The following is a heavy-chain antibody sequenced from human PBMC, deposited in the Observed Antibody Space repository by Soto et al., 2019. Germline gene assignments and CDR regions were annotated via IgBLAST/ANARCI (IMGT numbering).Heavy chain of an antibody. J-gene: IGHJ4*02. V-gene: IGHV4-59*01. D-gene: IGHD6-19*01. CDR3: ARGNGWYSY. CDR1: GVSISGYY. CDR2: IYNSGST. Sequence: QVQLQESGPGLVKPSETLSLTCIVSGVSISGYYWNWIRQPPGKGLEWIGHIYNSGSTNYNPSLKSRVTISVDTSKNQFSLKLSSVTAADTAVYYCARGNGWYSYWGQGTLVTVSS.